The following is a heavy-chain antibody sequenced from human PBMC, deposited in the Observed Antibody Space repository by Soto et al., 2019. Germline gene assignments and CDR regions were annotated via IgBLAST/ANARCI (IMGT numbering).Heavy chain of an antibody. Sequence: SETLSLTCTVSGGSIRSYYWSWIRQPPGKGLEWIGYIYYSGSTNYNPSLKSRVTISVDTSKNQFSLKLSSLTAADTAVYYCAGRYGGNFDYWGQGTLVTVSS. J-gene: IGHJ4*02. CDR3: AGRYGGNFDY. CDR2: IYYSGST. CDR1: GGSIRSYY. V-gene: IGHV4-59*01. D-gene: IGHD1-26*01.